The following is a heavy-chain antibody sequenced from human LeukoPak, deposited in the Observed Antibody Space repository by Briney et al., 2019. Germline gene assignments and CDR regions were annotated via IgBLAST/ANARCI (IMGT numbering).Heavy chain of an antibody. D-gene: IGHD3-10*01. CDR3: ARSSSGVWSGYYYYMDV. J-gene: IGHJ6*03. CDR2: ISGSNGNT. Sequence: ASVKVSCKASGYTFTRYGMSWVRQAPGQGLEWMGWISGSNGNTNYAQKLQGRVTMTTDTSTSTAYMELRSLRSDDTAVYYCARSSSGVWSGYYYYMDVWGKGTTVTISS. V-gene: IGHV1-18*01. CDR1: GYTFTRYG.